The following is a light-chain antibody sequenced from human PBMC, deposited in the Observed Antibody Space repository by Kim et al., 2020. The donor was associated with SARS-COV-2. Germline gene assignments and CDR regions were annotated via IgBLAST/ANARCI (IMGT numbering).Light chain of an antibody. V-gene: IGKV3-11*01. CDR1: QSVSSY. J-gene: IGKJ4*01. CDR2: DAS. Sequence: DIVLTQSPATLSLSPGERATLSCRASQSVSSYLAWYQQKPGQAPRLLIYDASNRATGIPARFSGSGSGTDFTLTISSLEPEDFAVYYCQQRSKWLTFGGGTKGEIK. CDR3: QQRSKWLT.